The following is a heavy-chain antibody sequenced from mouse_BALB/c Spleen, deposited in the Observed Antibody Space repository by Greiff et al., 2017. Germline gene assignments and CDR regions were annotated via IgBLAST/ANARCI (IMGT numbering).Heavy chain of an antibody. V-gene: IGHV7-3*02. Sequence: EVHLVESGGGLVQPGGSLRLSCATSGFTFTDYYMSWVRQPPGKALEWLGFIRNKANGYTTEYSASVKGRFTISRDNSQSILYLQMNTLRAEDSATYYCARAGTAMDYWGQGTSVTVSS. CDR2: IRNKANGYTT. CDR1: GFTFTDYY. CDR3: ARAGTAMDY. J-gene: IGHJ4*01. D-gene: IGHD4-1*01.